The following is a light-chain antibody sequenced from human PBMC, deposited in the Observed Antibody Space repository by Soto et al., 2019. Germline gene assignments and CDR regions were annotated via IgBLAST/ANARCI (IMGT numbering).Light chain of an antibody. V-gene: IGLV2-8*01. CDR3: SSYTDTKSLV. J-gene: IGLJ1*01. Sequence: QSVLTQSPSASGSPGQSVTISCTGTSSDIGGYNSVSWYQQHPGKAPKVMIYDVTKRPSGVPDRFSGSKSGNTASLTVSALQAEDEADYYCSSYTDTKSLVFGTGNKV. CDR1: SSDIGGYNS. CDR2: DVT.